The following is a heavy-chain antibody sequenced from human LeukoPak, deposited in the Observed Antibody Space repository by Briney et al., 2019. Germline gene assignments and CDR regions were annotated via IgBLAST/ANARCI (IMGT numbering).Heavy chain of an antibody. D-gene: IGHD6-6*01. CDR2: IYSGGST. V-gene: IGHV3-53*01. CDR3: ARELKEYSSPREAHYYFDY. Sequence: GGSLRLSCAASGFTVSSNYMSWVRQAPGKGLEWVSVIYSGGSTYYADSVKGRFTISRDNSKSTLYLQMNSLRAEDTAVYYCARELKEYSSPREAHYYFDYWGQGTLVTVSS. J-gene: IGHJ4*02. CDR1: GFTVSSNY.